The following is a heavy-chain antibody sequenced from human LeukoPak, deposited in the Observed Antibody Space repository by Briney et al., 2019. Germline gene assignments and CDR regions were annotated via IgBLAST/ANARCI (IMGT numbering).Heavy chain of an antibody. V-gene: IGHV4-59*01. CDR1: GGSINTYY. CDR3: ARDPRLSCSGSVCFQSDYFDF. CDR2: INYSGTT. Sequence: SETLSLTCTVSGGSINTYYWSWIRQPPGKGLEWIGCINYSGTTNYNPSLKNRVTISVDTSKYHFSLRLTSVTAADSAVYYCARDPRLSCSGSVCFQSDYFDFCDLGALITVTA. D-gene: IGHD2-15*01. J-gene: IGHJ2*01.